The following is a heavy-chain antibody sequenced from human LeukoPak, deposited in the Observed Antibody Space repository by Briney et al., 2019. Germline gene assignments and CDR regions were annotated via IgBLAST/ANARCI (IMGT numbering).Heavy chain of an antibody. CDR3: AKLWYYDFWSGPNWFDP. CDR2: FSGSGGST. D-gene: IGHD3-3*01. V-gene: IGHV3-23*01. Sequence: GSLRLSCAASGFTFSSYAMSWVRQAPGKGLEWVSAFSGSGGSTYYADSVKGRFTISRDNSKNTLYLQMNSLRAEDTAVYYCAKLWYYDFWSGPNWFDPWGQGTLVTVSS. J-gene: IGHJ5*02. CDR1: GFTFSSYA.